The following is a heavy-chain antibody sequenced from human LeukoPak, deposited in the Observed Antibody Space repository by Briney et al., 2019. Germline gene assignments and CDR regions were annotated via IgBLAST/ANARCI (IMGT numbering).Heavy chain of an antibody. CDR1: GYIFTSYD. D-gene: IGHD2-15*01. Sequence: GASVKVSCKASGYIFTSYDINWVRQATGQGLEWVGWMNPNSGNTGYAQKFQGRVTMTRNTSISTAYMELSSLRSEDTAVYYCARGAATSYSYYYYGMDVWGQGTTVTVSS. CDR2: MNPNSGNT. CDR3: ARGAATSYSYYYYGMDV. V-gene: IGHV1-8*01. J-gene: IGHJ6*02.